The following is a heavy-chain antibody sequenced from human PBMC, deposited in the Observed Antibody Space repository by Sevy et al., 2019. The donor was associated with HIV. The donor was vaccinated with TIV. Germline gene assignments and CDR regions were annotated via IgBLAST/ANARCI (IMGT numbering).Heavy chain of an antibody. CDR3: ARVKEPGHVLRFLEWFRTPQWFDP. D-gene: IGHD3-3*01. V-gene: IGHV3-7*01. CDR1: GFTFSSYW. CDR2: IKQDGSEK. Sequence: GESLKISCAASGFTFSSYWMSWVRQAPGKGLEWVANIKQDGSEKYYVDSVKGRFTISRDNAKNSLYLQMNSLRAEDTAVYYCARVKEPGHVLRFLEWFRTPQWFDPWGQRTLVTVSS. J-gene: IGHJ5*02.